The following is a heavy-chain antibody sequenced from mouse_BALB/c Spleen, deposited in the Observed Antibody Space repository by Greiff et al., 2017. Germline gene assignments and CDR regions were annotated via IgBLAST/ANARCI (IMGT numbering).Heavy chain of an antibody. D-gene: IGHD4-1*01. J-gene: IGHJ3*01. CDR2: IYPGDGDT. Sequence: QVQLQQSGAELVMPGSSVKISCKASGYAFSSYWMNWVKQRPGQGLEWIGQIYPGDGDTNYNGKFKGKATLTADKSSSTAYMQLSSLTSEDSAVYFCARELGRETWFAYWGQGTLVTVSA. CDR1: GYAFSSYW. CDR3: ARELGRETWFAY. V-gene: IGHV1-80*01.